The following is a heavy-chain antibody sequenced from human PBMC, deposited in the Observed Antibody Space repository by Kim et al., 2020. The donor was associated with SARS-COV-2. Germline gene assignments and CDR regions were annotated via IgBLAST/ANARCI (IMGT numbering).Heavy chain of an antibody. D-gene: IGHD3-16*01. V-gene: IGHV3-53*01. Sequence: GGSLRLSCAASGFTVSSNYMSWVRQAPGKGLEWVSVIYSGGSTYYADSVKGRFTISRDNSKNTLYLQMNSLRAEDTAVYYCARSNDYVWEHAFDIWGQGTMVTVSS. CDR2: IYSGGST. CDR1: GFTVSSNY. J-gene: IGHJ3*02. CDR3: ARSNDYVWEHAFDI.